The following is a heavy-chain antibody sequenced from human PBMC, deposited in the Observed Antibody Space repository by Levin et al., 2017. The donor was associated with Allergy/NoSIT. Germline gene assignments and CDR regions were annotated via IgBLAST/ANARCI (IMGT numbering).Heavy chain of an antibody. CDR3: ARGIYGSGKYYFDF. Sequence: GESLKISCAASGFTFSSYSINWVRQAPGKGLEWISYISSSSSTIYYADSVKGRFTISRDNAKNSLYLQMNSLRDEDTAVYYCARGIYGSGKYYFDFWGLGTLVTVSS. CDR1: GFTFSSYS. V-gene: IGHV3-48*02. D-gene: IGHD3-10*01. J-gene: IGHJ4*02. CDR2: ISSSSSTI.